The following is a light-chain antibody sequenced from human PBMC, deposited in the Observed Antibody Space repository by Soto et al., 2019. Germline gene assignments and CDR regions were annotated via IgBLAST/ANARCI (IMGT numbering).Light chain of an antibody. Sequence: EIVLTQSPGTLSLSPGERATHSCRASQSISSSYLAWYQQKPGQAPRLLVYGASSRATGIPDRFSGSGSGTDFTLTISRLEPEDFAVYYCQQYGSSRFSFGPGTKVDIK. J-gene: IGKJ3*01. CDR2: GAS. CDR3: QQYGSSRFS. CDR1: QSISSSY. V-gene: IGKV3-20*01.